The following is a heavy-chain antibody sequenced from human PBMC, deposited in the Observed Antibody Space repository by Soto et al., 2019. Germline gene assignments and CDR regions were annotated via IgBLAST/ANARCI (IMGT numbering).Heavy chain of an antibody. V-gene: IGHV3-23*01. CDR3: AKEPSKVLRYFDWSEIRPVYYFDY. J-gene: IGHJ4*02. CDR2: ISGSGGST. Sequence: GGSLRLSCAASGFTFSSYAMSWVRQAPGKGLEWVSAISGSGGSTYYADSVKGRFTISRDNSKNTLYLQMNSLRAEDTAVYYCAKEPSKVLRYFDWSEIRPVYYFDYWGQGTLVTVSS. D-gene: IGHD3-9*01. CDR1: GFTFSSYA.